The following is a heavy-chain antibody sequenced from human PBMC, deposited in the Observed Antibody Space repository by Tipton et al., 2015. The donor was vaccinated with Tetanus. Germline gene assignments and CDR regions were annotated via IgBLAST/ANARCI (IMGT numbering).Heavy chain of an antibody. Sequence: GLVKPSQTLSLTCAISGDSVSSNSAAWSWIRQSPSRGLEWLGRTYYRSKWYNDYAVSVKSRITINPDTSKNQFSLQLNSVTPEDTAVYYCARGVYYDSSGYPNDAFDIWGQGTMVTVSS. CDR2: TYYRSKWYN. V-gene: IGHV6-1*01. CDR3: ARGVYYDSSGYPNDAFDI. D-gene: IGHD3-22*01. J-gene: IGHJ3*02. CDR1: GDSVSSNSAA.